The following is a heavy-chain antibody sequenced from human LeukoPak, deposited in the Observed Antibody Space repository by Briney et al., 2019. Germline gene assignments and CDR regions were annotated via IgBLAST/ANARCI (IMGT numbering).Heavy chain of an antibody. D-gene: IGHD5-24*01. V-gene: IGHV3-7*03. CDR1: GFMFSSNW. J-gene: IGHJ4*02. CDR2: TKEDGTET. CDR3: AKEGRSLQTY. Sequence: PGGSLRLSCAASGFMFSSNWMSWVRLAPGKGLEWVANTKEDGTETYYVDSVKGRFTISRDSAKNSLYLQMNSLRVEDTAVYYCAKEGRSLQTYWGQGTLVTVSS.